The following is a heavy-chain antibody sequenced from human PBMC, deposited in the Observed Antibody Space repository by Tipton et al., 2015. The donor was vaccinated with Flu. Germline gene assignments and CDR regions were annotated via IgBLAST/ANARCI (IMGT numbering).Heavy chain of an antibody. CDR2: IYYSGST. D-gene: IGHD4-23*01. V-gene: IGHV4-39*07. J-gene: IGHJ4*02. Sequence: TLSLTCTVSGGSISSSSYYWGWIRQPPGKGLEWIGSIYYSGSTYYNPSLKSRVTISVDTSKNQFSLKLSSVTAADTAVYYCARDPAVVPYYFDYWGQGTLVTASS. CDR1: GGSISSSSYY. CDR3: ARDPAVVPYYFDY.